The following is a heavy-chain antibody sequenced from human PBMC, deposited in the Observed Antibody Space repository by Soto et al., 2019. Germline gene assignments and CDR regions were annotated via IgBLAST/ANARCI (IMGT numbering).Heavy chain of an antibody. V-gene: IGHV3-33*01. CDR1: GFTFSTYV. Sequence: GGSLRLSCAASGFTFSTYVVHWVRQAPGKGLEWVAVVWSDGSKEFYADSVKGRFTISRDNSKNTVYLQMNSLRAEDTAVYYCARRSSGTKGVGHWGKATMLNVHS. CDR2: VWSDGSKE. J-gene: IGHJ4*02. CDR3: ARRSSGTKGVGH. D-gene: IGHD1-26*01.